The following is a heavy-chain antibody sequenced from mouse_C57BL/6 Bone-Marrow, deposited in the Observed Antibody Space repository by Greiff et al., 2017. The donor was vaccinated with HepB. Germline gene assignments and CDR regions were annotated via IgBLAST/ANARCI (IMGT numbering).Heavy chain of an antibody. J-gene: IGHJ1*03. CDR1: GYTFTSYW. Sequence: QVQLQQPGAELVKPGASVKLSCKASGYTFTSYWMHWVKQRPGQGLEWIGMIHPNSGSTNYNEKFKSKATLTVDKSSSTAYMQRSSLTSEDSAVYDCARWDYGSRYWYFDVWGTGTTVTVSS. CDR2: IHPNSGST. V-gene: IGHV1-64*01. D-gene: IGHD1-1*01. CDR3: ARWDYGSRYWYFDV.